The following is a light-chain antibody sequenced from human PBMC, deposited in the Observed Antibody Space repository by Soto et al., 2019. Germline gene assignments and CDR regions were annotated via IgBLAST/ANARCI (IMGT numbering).Light chain of an antibody. CDR3: SSYTSSSTPVV. CDR1: SSDVGGYNY. J-gene: IGLJ2*01. CDR2: DVS. V-gene: IGLV2-14*01. Sequence: QSALTQPASVSGSPGQSITISCTGTSSDVGGYNYVSWYQQHPGKAPKLMIYDVSNRPSGVPNRFSGSKSGNTASLTISGLQSEDEADYYCSSYTSSSTPVVFGGGPKLTVL.